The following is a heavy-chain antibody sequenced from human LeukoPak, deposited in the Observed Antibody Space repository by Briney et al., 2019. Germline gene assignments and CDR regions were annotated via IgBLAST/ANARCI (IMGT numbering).Heavy chain of an antibody. CDR1: GRTVRSWD. Sequence: GGSLSLLCTASGRTVRSWDRGWVWEAAGKGMEWVLAISGSGCSTHFADSVKGRFTISRDTSKNTLYLQRNSLRAEDTAVYYCAKCNGDSYAQTDYWGQGTLVTVSS. V-gene: IGHV3-23*01. J-gene: IGHJ4*02. CDR2: ISGSGCST. CDR3: AKCNGDSYAQTDY. D-gene: IGHD5-18*01.